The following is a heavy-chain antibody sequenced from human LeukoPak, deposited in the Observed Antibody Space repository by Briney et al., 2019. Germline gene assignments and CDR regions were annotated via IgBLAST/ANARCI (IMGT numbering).Heavy chain of an antibody. CDR3: ARGRWSSSGWYYFDY. V-gene: IGHV1-3*01. Sequence: SGTCSSTASGQDLPEYAMHWARPASGQRLGWMGWINYGNGATKNSQKFPGRFTITRDTSASTAYMARSSLTSEDTTIYDCARGRWSSSGWYYFDYWGQGTQVTVSS. D-gene: IGHD6-19*01. CDR2: INYGNGAT. CDR1: GQDLPEYA. J-gene: IGHJ4*02.